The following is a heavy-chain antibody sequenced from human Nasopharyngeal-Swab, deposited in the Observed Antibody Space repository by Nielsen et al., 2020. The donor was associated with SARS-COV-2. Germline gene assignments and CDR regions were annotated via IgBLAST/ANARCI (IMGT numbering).Heavy chain of an antibody. Sequence: GESLKISCAASGFTVSSSYMSWVRQAPGKGLEWISLMFSGGSAYYAGSVEGRFTVSRDESRNTLYLQMNNLRAEDTAVYYCTRRNDCWGRGTLVTVSS. J-gene: IGHJ4*02. CDR3: TRRNDC. CDR2: MFSGGSA. V-gene: IGHV3-53*01. CDR1: GFTVSSSY.